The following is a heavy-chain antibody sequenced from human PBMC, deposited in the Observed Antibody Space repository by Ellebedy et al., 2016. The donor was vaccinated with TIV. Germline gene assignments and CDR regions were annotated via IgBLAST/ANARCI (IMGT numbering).Heavy chain of an antibody. CDR3: ARASRDGPFDY. J-gene: IGHJ4*02. V-gene: IGHV4-59*01. D-gene: IGHD5-24*01. Sequence: SETLSLTCTVSGASISSYYWSWIRQPPGKGLEWIGYIYYSGSTNYNPSLKSRVTISVDTSKNQFSLKLSSVTAADTAVYYCARASRDGPFDYWGQGTLVTVSS. CDR1: GASISSYY. CDR2: IYYSGST.